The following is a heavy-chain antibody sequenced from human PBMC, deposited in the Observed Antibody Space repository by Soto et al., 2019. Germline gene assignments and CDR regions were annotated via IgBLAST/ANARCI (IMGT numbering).Heavy chain of an antibody. CDR2: SKSKTDGGTT. CDR3: TTGPGTYYDFWSGYYTPYYYYGMDV. V-gene: IGHV3-15*07. D-gene: IGHD3-3*01. J-gene: IGHJ6*02. CDR1: GFTFSNAW. Sequence: EVQLVESGGGLVKPGGSLRLSCAASGFTFSNAWMNWVRQAPGKGLEWVGRSKSKTDGGTTDYAAPVKGRFTISRVESNNTLYLQINSLKTEDTAVYYCTTGPGTYYDFWSGYYTPYYYYGMDVWGQGTTVTVSS.